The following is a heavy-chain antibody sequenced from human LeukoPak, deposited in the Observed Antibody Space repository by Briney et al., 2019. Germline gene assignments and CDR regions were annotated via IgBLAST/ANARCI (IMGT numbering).Heavy chain of an antibody. J-gene: IGHJ4*02. Sequence: GGSLRLSCAASGFTFSSYWMSWVRQAPGKGLEWVANIKQDGTEKYYVDSVKGRFTISRDNAKKSLYLLMNSLRAEDTAVYYCARDDTVTTRVGFIDWGQGTLVTVSS. CDR1: GFTFSSYW. D-gene: IGHD4-17*01. CDR3: ARDDTVTTRVGFID. CDR2: IKQDGTEK. V-gene: IGHV3-7*01.